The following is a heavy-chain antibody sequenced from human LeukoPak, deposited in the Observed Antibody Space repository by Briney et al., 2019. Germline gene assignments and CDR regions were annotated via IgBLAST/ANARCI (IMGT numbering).Heavy chain of an antibody. CDR1: GGSISTYY. Sequence: SETLSLTCTVSGGSISTYYWSWVRRPPGKGLEWIAYIHASGPTNYNPSLKSRITISVDTSKNQFSLKLSSVTAADTAVYYCARHDAGIAARPFDNWGQGTLVTVSS. J-gene: IGHJ4*02. CDR2: IHASGPT. CDR3: ARHDAGIAARPFDN. V-gene: IGHV4-4*09. D-gene: IGHD6-6*01.